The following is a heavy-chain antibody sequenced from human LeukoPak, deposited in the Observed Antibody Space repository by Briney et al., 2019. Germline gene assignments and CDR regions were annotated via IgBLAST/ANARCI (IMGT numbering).Heavy chain of an antibody. CDR3: AKFAHYYDSSGYYDS. CDR2: ISYDGSNK. Sequence: GESLRLSCAASGFTFSSYGMHWVRQAPGKGLEWVAVISYDGSNKYYADSVKGRFTISRDNSKNTLYLQMNSLRAEDRAVYYCAKFAHYYDSSGYYDSWAQGPLVTVSS. V-gene: IGHV3-30*18. J-gene: IGHJ4*02. CDR1: GFTFSSYG. D-gene: IGHD3-22*01.